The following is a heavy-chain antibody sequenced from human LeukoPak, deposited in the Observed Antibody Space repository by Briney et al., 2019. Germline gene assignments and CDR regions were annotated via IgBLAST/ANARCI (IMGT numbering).Heavy chain of an antibody. V-gene: IGHV1-8*03. J-gene: IGHJ5*02. D-gene: IGHD3-3*01. CDR2: MNPNSGNT. CDR1: GYTFTSYD. Sequence: ASVKVSCKASGYTFTSYDINWVRQATGQGLEWMGWMNPNSGNTGYAQKFQGRVTITRNTSISTAYMGLSSLRSEDTAVYYCARGKWYDFWSGYYKNWFDPWGQGTLVTVSS. CDR3: ARGKWYDFWSGYYKNWFDP.